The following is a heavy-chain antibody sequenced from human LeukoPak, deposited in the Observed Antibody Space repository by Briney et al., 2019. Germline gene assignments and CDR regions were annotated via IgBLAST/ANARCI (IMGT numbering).Heavy chain of an antibody. V-gene: IGHV3-48*02. J-gene: IGHJ4*02. CDR3: ATSGNYYLKY. Sequence: GGSLRLSCTASGFTFSTYNMNWVRQAPGKGLEWVSHITSSSTNIYYADSVKGRFTISRDNAKNALSLQMNSLRDEDTAVYYCATSGNYYLKYWGQGTLVTVSS. CDR1: GFTFSTYN. D-gene: IGHD1-26*01. CDR2: ITSSSTNI.